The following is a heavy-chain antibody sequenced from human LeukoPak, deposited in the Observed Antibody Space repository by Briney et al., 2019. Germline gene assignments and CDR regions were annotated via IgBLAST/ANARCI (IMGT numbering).Heavy chain of an antibody. Sequence: GGSLRLSCAASGFTFDDYAMHWVRQAPGKGLEWVSGISWNGGSIGYADSVKGRFTISRDNAKNSLYLQMNSLRAEDTALYYCAKARYYADAFDYWGQGTLVTVSS. CDR3: AKARYYADAFDY. J-gene: IGHJ4*02. V-gene: IGHV3-9*01. D-gene: IGHD3-16*01. CDR2: ISWNGGSI. CDR1: GFTFDDYA.